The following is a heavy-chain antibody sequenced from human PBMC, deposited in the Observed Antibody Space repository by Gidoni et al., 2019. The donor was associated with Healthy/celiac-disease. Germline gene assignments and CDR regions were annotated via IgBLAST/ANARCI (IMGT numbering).Heavy chain of an antibody. D-gene: IGHD3-3*01. J-gene: IGHJ5*02. V-gene: IGHV3-15*01. CDR1: GFTFSTAW. CDR2: IKSKTDGGTT. Sequence: EVQLVESGGGLVKPGGSLRLSCAASGFTFSTAWMSWVRQAPGKGLEWVGRIKSKTDGGTTDYAAPVKGRFTISRDDSKNTLYLQMNSLKTEDTAVYYCKTDDFWSGYYTYNWFDPWGQGTLVTVSS. CDR3: KTDDFWSGYYTYNWFDP.